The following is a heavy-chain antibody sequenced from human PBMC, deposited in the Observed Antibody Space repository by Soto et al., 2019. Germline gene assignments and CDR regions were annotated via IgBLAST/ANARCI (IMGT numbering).Heavy chain of an antibody. V-gene: IGHV2-5*02. CDR2: IYWDEDK. CDR1: GFSLSTSGVG. CDR3: AHRTYYYDRSGYYPQFDY. D-gene: IGHD3-22*01. Sequence: QITLKESGPTLVKPTQTLTLTCTFSGFSLSTSGVGVGWIRQPPGKALEWLAVIYWDEDKRYSPSLKSRLTITKDTSKNLVVLTMINMDPVDTATYYCAHRTYYYDRSGYYPQFDYWGQGTLVTVSS. J-gene: IGHJ4*02.